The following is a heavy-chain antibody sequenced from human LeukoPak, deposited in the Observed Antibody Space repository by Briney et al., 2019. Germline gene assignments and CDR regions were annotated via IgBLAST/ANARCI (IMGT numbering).Heavy chain of an antibody. D-gene: IGHD3-22*01. CDR3: ASFDYDSSGQSDH. Sequence: SETLSLTCAVYGGSFSGYYWSWLRQPPGKGLEWIGEINHSGSTNYNPSLKSRVTISVDTSKNQFSLKLSSVTAADTAVYYCASFDYDSSGQSDHWGQGTVVTVSS. CDR1: GGSFSGYY. J-gene: IGHJ3*01. V-gene: IGHV4-34*01. CDR2: INHSGST.